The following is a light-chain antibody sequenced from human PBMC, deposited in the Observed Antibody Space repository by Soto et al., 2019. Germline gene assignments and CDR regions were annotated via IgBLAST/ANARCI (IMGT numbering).Light chain of an antibody. Sequence: EIVLTQSPGTLSLSPGERAILSCRASQSVSSSYLAWYQHKPGQAPRLLIYGASSRATGIPDRFSGRGSGTDFTLTISRLEPEDFAVFYCQQYGSSPITFGQGTRLEIK. CDR2: GAS. V-gene: IGKV3-20*01. CDR3: QQYGSSPIT. J-gene: IGKJ5*01. CDR1: QSVSSSY.